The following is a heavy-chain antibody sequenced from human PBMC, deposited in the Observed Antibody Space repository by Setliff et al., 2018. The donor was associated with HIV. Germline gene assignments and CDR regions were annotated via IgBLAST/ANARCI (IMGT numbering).Heavy chain of an antibody. Sequence: PSETLSLTCTVSSGSISSGTYYWSWIRQYPGKGLEWIGYIDYSGSAFYNPSLKNRITISRDTSKNQFSLKMNSVTAADTAVYYCAREGKTALVTKYFDYWGHGKLVTVSS. J-gene: IGHJ4*01. CDR2: IDYSGSA. CDR1: SGSISSGTYY. V-gene: IGHV4-31*03. D-gene: IGHD5-18*01. CDR3: AREGKTALVTKYFDY.